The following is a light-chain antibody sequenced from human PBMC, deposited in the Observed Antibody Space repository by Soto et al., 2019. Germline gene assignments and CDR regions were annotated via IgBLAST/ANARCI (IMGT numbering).Light chain of an antibody. CDR3: SSYTNTSTLV. J-gene: IGLJ1*01. CDR2: DNN. V-gene: IGLV1-51*01. Sequence: QSVLTQPPSVSAAPGQKVTISCSGSSSNIGNNYVSWYQHLPGTAPKLLIYDNNKRPSGIPDRFSGSKSGTSATLGITGLQTGDEADYSCSSYTNTSTLVFGTGTKLTVL. CDR1: SSNIGNNY.